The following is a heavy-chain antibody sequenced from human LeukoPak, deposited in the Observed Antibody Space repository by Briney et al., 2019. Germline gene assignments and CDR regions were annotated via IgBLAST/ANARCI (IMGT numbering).Heavy chain of an antibody. D-gene: IGHD3-10*01. CDR1: GFTFSSYG. Sequence: SGGSLRLSCAASGFTFSSYGMHWVRQAPGKGLEWVAFIRYDGSNKYYADSVKGRFTISRDNSKNTLYLQMNSLRAEDTAVYYCAKDSEGITMVRGVKGQKTHFDYWGQGTLVTVSS. V-gene: IGHV3-30*02. J-gene: IGHJ4*02. CDR3: AKDSEGITMVRGVKGQKTHFDY. CDR2: IRYDGSNK.